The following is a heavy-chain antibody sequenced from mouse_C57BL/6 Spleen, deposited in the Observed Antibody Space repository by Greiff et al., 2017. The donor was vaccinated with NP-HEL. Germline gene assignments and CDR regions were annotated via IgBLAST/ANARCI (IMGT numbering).Heavy chain of an antibody. CDR3: VSSTMITTFLDY. CDR1: GFNIKDYY. J-gene: IGHJ2*01. Sequence: VQLKQSGAELVKPGASVKLSCTASGFNIKDYYMHWVKQRTEQGLEWIGRIDPEDGETKYAPKFQGKATITADTSSNTAYLQLSSLTSEDTAVYYCVSSTMITTFLDYWGQGTTLTVSS. V-gene: IGHV14-2*01. D-gene: IGHD2-4*01. CDR2: IDPEDGET.